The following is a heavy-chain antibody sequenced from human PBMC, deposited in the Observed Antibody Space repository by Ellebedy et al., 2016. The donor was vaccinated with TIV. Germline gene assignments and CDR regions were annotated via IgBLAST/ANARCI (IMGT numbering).Heavy chain of an antibody. CDR3: AKSKTTYIVGADPFES. V-gene: IGHV3-30*18. J-gene: IGHJ4*02. D-gene: IGHD1-26*01. Sequence: GESLKISXAASGFTFSAFTMHWVRQAPGKGLEWVALISFDGSEKYYVESVKGRFTISRDRSKNTLYLQLNSLRAEDTAVYYCAKSKTTYIVGADPFESWGQGTLVTVSS. CDR2: ISFDGSEK. CDR1: GFTFSAFT.